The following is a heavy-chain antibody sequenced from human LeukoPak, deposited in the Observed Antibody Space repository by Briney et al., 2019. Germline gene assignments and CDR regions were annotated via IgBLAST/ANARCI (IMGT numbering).Heavy chain of an antibody. CDR1: WLTISCNY. CDR2: ISPRGNTT. CDR3: VRGARWAYYLDD. Sequence: GALRLSCAASWLTISCNYMRWSRQTPGRGVEWLSYISPRGNTTQYEDAVKNRCTIFSNNANNSLLLQINNMRAADSAIDYYVRGARWAYYLDDWGQGSLVTVSS. V-gene: IGHV3-11*01. J-gene: IGHJ4*02. D-gene: IGHD4-23*01.